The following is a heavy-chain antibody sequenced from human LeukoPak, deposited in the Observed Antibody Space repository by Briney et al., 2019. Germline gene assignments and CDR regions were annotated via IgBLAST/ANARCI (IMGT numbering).Heavy chain of an antibody. CDR3: ANMWVAY. J-gene: IGHJ4*02. D-gene: IGHD1-26*01. Sequence: PSETLSLTCAVYGGSFSGYYWSWIRQPPGKGLEWIGEINHSGSTNYNPSLKSRVTISVDTSKNQFSLKLSSVTAADTAVYYCANMWVAYWGQGTLVTVSS. CDR1: GGSFSGYY. CDR2: INHSGST. V-gene: IGHV4-34*01.